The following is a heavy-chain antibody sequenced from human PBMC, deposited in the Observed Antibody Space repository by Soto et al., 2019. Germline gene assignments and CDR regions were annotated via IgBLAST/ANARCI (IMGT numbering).Heavy chain of an antibody. V-gene: IGHV4-59*01. CDR1: GGSISSYY. D-gene: IGHD1-26*01. J-gene: IGHJ5*02. CDR2: IYYSGST. Sequence: SETLSLTCTVSGGSISSYYWSWIRQPPGKGLEWIGYIYYSGSTNYNPSLKSRVTISVDTSKNQFSLKLSSVTAADTAVYYCERVKGRDWFDPWVQGTMFAVYS. CDR3: ERVKGRDWFDP.